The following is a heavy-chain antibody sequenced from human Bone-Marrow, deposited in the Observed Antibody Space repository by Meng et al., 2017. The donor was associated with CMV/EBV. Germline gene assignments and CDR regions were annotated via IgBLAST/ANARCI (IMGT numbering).Heavy chain of an antibody. J-gene: IGHJ4*02. CDR3: AKVEDCSSTSCYHFDY. CDR2: ISGSGGST. D-gene: IGHD2-2*01. CDR1: GFTFSSYA. Sequence: GESLISCAASGFTFSSYAMSWVRQAPGKGLEWVSAISGSGGSTYYADSVKGRFTISRDNSKNTLYLQMNSLRAEDTAVYYCAKVEDCSSTSCYHFDYWGQGTLVTVSS. V-gene: IGHV3-23*01.